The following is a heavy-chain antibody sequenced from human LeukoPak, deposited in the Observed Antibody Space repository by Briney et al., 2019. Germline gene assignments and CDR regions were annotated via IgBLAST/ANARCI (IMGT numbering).Heavy chain of an antibody. Sequence: SETLSLTCAVYGGSFSGYYWSWIRQSPGKGLEWIGEINHSGSTNYNPSLRSRVTISVDTSKNQFSLKLSSVTAADTAVYYCARGADYYDSSGYYYYFDYWGQGTLVTVSS. J-gene: IGHJ4*02. V-gene: IGHV4-34*01. CDR3: ARGADYYDSSGYYYYFDY. CDR1: GGSFSGYY. CDR2: INHSGST. D-gene: IGHD3-22*01.